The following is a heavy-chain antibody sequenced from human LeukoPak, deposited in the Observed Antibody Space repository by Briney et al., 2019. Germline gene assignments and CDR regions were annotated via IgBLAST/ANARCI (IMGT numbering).Heavy chain of an antibody. CDR2: ISGSGGTT. V-gene: IGHV3-23*01. CDR3: AKDQGIQLWLKYFQH. J-gene: IGHJ1*01. CDR1: GFTFNNYA. D-gene: IGHD5-18*01. Sequence: PGGSLRLSCAASGFTFNNYAMTWVRQAPGKGLEWVSAISGSGGTTLYADSVKGRFTISRDNSKSILYLQMNSLRAEDTAVYYCAKDQGIQLWLKYFQHWGQGTLVTVSS.